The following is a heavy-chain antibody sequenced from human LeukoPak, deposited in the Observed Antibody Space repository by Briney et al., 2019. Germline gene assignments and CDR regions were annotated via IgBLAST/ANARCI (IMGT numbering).Heavy chain of an antibody. CDR1: GYTLAGYY. J-gene: IGHJ4*02. CDR3: ARVDTAMVIKTDY. CDR2: INHDSGAT. D-gene: IGHD5-18*01. V-gene: IGHV1-2*02. Sequence: ASVKVSCKASGYTLAGYYMHWVRQAPGHGREWMGWINHDSGATNYAQNFQGRVTMARDTSISTAYMELSSLRSDGTAVYYCARVDTAMVIKTDYWGQGTLVTVSS.